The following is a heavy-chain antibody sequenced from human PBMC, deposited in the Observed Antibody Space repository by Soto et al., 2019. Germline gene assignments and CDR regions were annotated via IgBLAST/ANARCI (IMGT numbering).Heavy chain of an antibody. J-gene: IGHJ4*02. Sequence: HAQLVQSGAEVKKPGASMTVSCRASGYTCSSYGYAWVRQAPGQVLEWMGWISANNGDTNYAQKFQARVTLTPDTSTTTAYMELRNLGSDDTAVYYCARSGAYCTSITCLFDSCWCLGTLVTVSS. D-gene: IGHD2-8*01. CDR1: GYTCSSYG. CDR3: ARSGAYCTSITCLFDSC. V-gene: IGHV1-18*01. CDR2: ISANNGDT.